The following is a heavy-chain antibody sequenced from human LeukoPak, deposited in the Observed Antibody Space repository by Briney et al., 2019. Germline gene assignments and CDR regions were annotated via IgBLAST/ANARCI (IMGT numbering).Heavy chain of an antibody. CDR1: GFTFSHAW. J-gene: IGHJ4*02. Sequence: PGGSLRLSCVASGFTFSHAWMSWVRQAPGKGLEWVGRIKSKTDGGTTDYAAPVKGRFTISRDDSKNTLYLQMNSLRAEDTAVYYCAKLYDSSGYYWVDYWGQGTLVTVSS. D-gene: IGHD3-22*01. V-gene: IGHV3-15*01. CDR2: IKSKTDGGTT. CDR3: AKLYDSSGYYWVDY.